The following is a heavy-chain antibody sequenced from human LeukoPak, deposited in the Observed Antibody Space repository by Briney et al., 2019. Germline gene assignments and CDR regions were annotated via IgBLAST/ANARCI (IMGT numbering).Heavy chain of an antibody. CDR2: IRSKANSYAT. J-gene: IGHJ4*02. Sequence: PGGSLRLSCAVSGFTFSGSAMHWVRQASGKGLEWVGPIRSKANSYATAYAASVKGRFTISRDDSKNTAYLQMNSLKTEDTAVYYCTRLSDVSGTDKKHDYWGQGTLVSVSS. CDR1: GFTFSGSA. V-gene: IGHV3-73*01. CDR3: TRLSDVSGTDKKHDY. D-gene: IGHD1-26*01.